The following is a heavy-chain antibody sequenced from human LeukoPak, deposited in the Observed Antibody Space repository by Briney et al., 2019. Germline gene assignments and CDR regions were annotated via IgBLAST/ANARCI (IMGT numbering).Heavy chain of an antibody. CDR1: GFTFSSYA. J-gene: IGHJ4*02. CDR3: AKGLLLAYCGGDCYSGPDYFDY. V-gene: IGHV3-23*01. Sequence: PGASLRLSCAASGFTFSSYAMSWVRQAPGKGLEWVSAISGSGGSTYYADSVKGRFTISRDNSKNTLYLQMNSLRAEDTAVYYCAKGLLLAYCGGDCYSGPDYFDYWGQGTLVTVSS. CDR2: ISGSGGST. D-gene: IGHD2-21*02.